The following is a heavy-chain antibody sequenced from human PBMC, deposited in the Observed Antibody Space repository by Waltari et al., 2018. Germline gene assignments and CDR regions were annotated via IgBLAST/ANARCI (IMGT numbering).Heavy chain of an antibody. D-gene: IGHD3-22*01. Sequence: KGLEWVSFTSYDGTNKNYADSVKGRFTISRDNSKNTLFLQVKSLRPEDTTVYYCARALNYDYYDSSGYSYSHYYGMDVWGQGTTVTVSS. V-gene: IGHV3-30-3*01. CDR2: TSYDGTNK. J-gene: IGHJ6*02. CDR3: ARALNYDYYDSSGYSYSHYYGMDV.